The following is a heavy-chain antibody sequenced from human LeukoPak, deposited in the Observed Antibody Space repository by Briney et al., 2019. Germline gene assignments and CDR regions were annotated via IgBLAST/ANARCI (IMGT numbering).Heavy chain of an antibody. Sequence: SETLSLTCTVSGASISRYYWSWVRQPPGKGLEWVGYIYYSVSTNYNPSLKSRVTISVDTSKNQFSLKLSSVTAADTAVYYCASGSRTGYYYYYYGMDVWGQGTTVTVSS. CDR1: GASISRYY. D-gene: IGHD1-26*01. CDR3: ASGSRTGYYYYYYGMDV. CDR2: IYYSVST. V-gene: IGHV4-59*08. J-gene: IGHJ6*02.